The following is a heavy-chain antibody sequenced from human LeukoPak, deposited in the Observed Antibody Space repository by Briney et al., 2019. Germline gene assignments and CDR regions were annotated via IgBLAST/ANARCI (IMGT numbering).Heavy chain of an antibody. D-gene: IGHD3-10*01. V-gene: IGHV4-39*01. CDR3: ARLIYGSGSYPLYDY. CDR2: IYYSGST. J-gene: IGHJ4*02. CDR1: GGSISSSSYY. Sequence: SETLSLTCTVSGGSISSSSYYWGWIRQPPGKGLEWIGSIYYSGSTYYNLSLKSRVTISVDTSKNQFSLKLTSVTAADTAVYYCARLIYGSGSYPLYDYWGQGTLVTVSS.